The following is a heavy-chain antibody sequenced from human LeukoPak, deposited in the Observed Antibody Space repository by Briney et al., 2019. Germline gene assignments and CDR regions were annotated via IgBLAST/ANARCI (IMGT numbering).Heavy chain of an antibody. D-gene: IGHD6-6*01. CDR1: GFTFSSYW. J-gene: IGHJ3*02. Sequence: GGSLRLSCAASGFTFSSYWMSWVRQAPGKGLEWVASIRQDGSEKHYVDSVEGRFTISRDNAKNSLHLQMNSLRAEDTAVYYCAKGSSRPPNAFDIWGQGTLVTVSS. CDR3: AKGSSRPPNAFDI. V-gene: IGHV3-7*01. CDR2: IRQDGSEK.